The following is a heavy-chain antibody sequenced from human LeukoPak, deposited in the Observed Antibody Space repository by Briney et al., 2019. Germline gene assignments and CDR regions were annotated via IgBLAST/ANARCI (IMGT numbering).Heavy chain of an antibody. D-gene: IGHD1-26*01. V-gene: IGHV4-4*02. CDR3: ARTRVGATLLYYYGMDV. CDR2: IYHSGST. J-gene: IGHJ6*02. Sequence: PSETLSLTCAVSGGSISSSNWWSWVRQPPGKGLEWIGEIYHSGSTNYNPSLKSRVTISVDKSKNQFSLKLSSVTAADTAVYYCARTRVGATLLYYYGMDVWGQGTTVTVSS. CDR1: GGSISSSNW.